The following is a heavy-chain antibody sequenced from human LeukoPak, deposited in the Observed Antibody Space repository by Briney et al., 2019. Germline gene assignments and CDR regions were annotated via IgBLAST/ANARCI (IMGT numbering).Heavy chain of an antibody. J-gene: IGHJ4*02. Sequence: GGSLRLSCAASGFTFSSYWMNWVRQAPGKGLVWVSRIASDGSSTTYADSVEGRFSISRDNAKNTLYLQMNSLRVEDTAVYYCARGRPHGNDYWGQGTLVTVSS. CDR2: IASDGSST. CDR3: ARGRPHGNDY. D-gene: IGHD4-23*01. CDR1: GFTFSSYW. V-gene: IGHV3-74*01.